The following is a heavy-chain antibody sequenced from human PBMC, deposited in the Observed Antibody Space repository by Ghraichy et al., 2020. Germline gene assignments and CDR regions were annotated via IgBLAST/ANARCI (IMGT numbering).Heavy chain of an antibody. CDR1: GYTFSNYA. Sequence: GGSLRLSCVASGYTFSNYALSWVRQAPGKGLEWVSAISNSGRNTYYADSVEGRFTISRDISKNTLFLQMNSLRDEDTAVYYCAREGNTVGPDFWGQGTLVTVS. CDR2: ISNSGRNT. D-gene: IGHD4-23*01. V-gene: IGHV3-23*01. J-gene: IGHJ4*02. CDR3: AREGNTVGPDF.